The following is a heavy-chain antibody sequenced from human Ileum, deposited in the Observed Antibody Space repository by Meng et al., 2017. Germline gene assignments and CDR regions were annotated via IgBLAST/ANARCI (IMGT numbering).Heavy chain of an antibody. CDR2: ISFDGNYK. V-gene: IGHV3-30*07. J-gene: IGHJ4*02. CDR3: ARINYVEDS. Sequence: QVQLVASGGGVVQPGRSLGVSCAASGLTFSSHAMHWVRQAPGKGLEWVALISFDGNYKDYPDSVKGRFTISRDNSKNTLYLQMNSLRVEDTGIYYCARINYVEDSWGQGTLVTVSS. CDR1: GLTFSSHA. D-gene: IGHD3-16*01.